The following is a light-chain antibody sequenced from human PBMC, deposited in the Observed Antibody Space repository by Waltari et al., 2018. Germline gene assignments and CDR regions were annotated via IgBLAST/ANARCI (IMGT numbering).Light chain of an antibody. Sequence: DIQMTQSPSSLSASVGDSVTITCRASQNISSYLNWYQQKPWKAPKLLIFAASILQRGVPSRFSGSRSGTDFILTISSLQPEDFATYYCQQSYITPPYTFGQGTKLELK. J-gene: IGKJ2*01. CDR1: QNISSY. CDR3: QQSYITPPYT. V-gene: IGKV1-39*01. CDR2: AAS.